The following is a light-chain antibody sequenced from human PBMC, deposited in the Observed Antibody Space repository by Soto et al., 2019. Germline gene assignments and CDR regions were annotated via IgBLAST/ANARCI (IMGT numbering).Light chain of an antibody. CDR1: QSISFY. J-gene: IGKJ5*01. V-gene: IGKV1-39*01. CDR3: QQSYSNPIT. Sequence: DIQMTQSPSSLSASFGDRVTITCRASQSISFYLNWYQQKPGNAPKVLIYAASNLQTGVPSRFSGSGSGTDFTLTINSLQPEDFAAYSCQQSYSNPITFGQGTRLEIK. CDR2: AAS.